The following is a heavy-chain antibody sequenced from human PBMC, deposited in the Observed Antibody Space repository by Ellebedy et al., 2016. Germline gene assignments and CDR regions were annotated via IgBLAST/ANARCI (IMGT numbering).Heavy chain of an antibody. D-gene: IGHD2-2*01. J-gene: IGHJ6*03. CDR3: ARGLCSSTSCLVYYMDV. CDR2: INSDGSST. Sequence: GGSLRLXXAASGFTFSSYWMHWVRQAPGKGLVWVSRINSDGSSTSYADSVKGRFTISRDNAKNTLYLQMNSLRAEDTAVYYCARGLCSSTSCLVYYMDVWGKGTTVTVSS. V-gene: IGHV3-74*01. CDR1: GFTFSSYW.